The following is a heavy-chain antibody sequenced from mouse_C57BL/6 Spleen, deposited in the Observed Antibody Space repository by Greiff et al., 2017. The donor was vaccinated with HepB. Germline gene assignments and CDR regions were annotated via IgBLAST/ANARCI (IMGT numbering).Heavy chain of an antibody. V-gene: IGHV1-69*01. CDR3: ARDPVYYGTLHWYFDV. J-gene: IGHJ1*03. Sequence: QVQLQQPGAELVMPGASVKLSCKASGYTFTSYWMHWVKQRPGQGLEWIGEIDPSDSYTNYNQKFKGKSTLTVDKSSSTAYMQLSSLTSEDSAVYYSARDPVYYGTLHWYFDVWGTGTTVTVSS. CDR1: GYTFTSYW. CDR2: IDPSDSYT. D-gene: IGHD1-1*01.